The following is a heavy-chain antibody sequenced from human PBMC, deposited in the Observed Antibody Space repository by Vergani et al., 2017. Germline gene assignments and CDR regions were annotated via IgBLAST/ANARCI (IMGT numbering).Heavy chain of an antibody. CDR2: IYYSGST. CDR3: ARGVPGDYDFWSGYKIYYYYMDV. D-gene: IGHD3-3*01. V-gene: IGHV4-59*01. Sequence: QVQLQESGPGLVKPSETLSLTCTVSGGSISSYYWSWIRQPPGKGLEWIGYIYYSGSTNYNPSLKSRVTISVDTSKNQFSLKLSSVTAADTAGYYCARGVPGDYDFWSGYKIYYYYMDVWGKGTTVTVSS. J-gene: IGHJ6*03. CDR1: GGSISSYY.